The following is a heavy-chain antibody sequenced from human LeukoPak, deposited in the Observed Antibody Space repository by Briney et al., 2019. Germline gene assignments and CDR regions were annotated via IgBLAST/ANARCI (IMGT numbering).Heavy chain of an antibody. CDR1: GFTFSSYE. V-gene: IGHV3-48*03. D-gene: IGHD3-10*02. J-gene: IGHJ6*04. CDR2: IRSDGSNI. CDR3: AELGITMIGGV. Sequence: GGSLRLSCTASGFTFSSYEMNWVRQAPGKGLEWVSYIRSDGSNIFYADSVKGRFTISRDNAKNSLYLQMNSLRAEDTAVYYCAELGITMIGGVWGKGTTVTISS.